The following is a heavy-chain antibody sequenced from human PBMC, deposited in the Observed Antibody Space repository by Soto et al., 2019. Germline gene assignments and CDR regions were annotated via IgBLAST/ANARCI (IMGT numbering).Heavy chain of an antibody. Sequence: QVQLVQSGAEVKKPGSSVKVSCKASGGTFSSYAISWVRQAPGQGLEWMGGIIPIFGTANYAQKFQGRVTITADESTSTAYMELSSLRSEDTAVYYCARLYTMVRGVIMSYTRGYGMDVWGQGTTVTVSS. CDR3: ARLYTMVRGVIMSYTRGYGMDV. V-gene: IGHV1-69*12. D-gene: IGHD3-10*01. CDR2: IIPIFGTA. J-gene: IGHJ6*02. CDR1: GGTFSSYA.